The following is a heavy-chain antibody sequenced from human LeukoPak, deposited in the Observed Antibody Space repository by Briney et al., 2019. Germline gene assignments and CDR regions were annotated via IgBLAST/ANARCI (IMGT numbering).Heavy chain of an antibody. D-gene: IGHD3-10*01. J-gene: IGHJ4*02. Sequence: GGSLRLSCAASGFTFSSYAMHWVRQALGKGLEWVAVISYDGSNKNYADSVKGRFTISRDNSKNTLYLQMNSLRAEDTAVYYCASPYGSGSYCLDYWGQGTLVTVSS. CDR2: ISYDGSNK. CDR3: ASPYGSGSYCLDY. CDR1: GFTFSSYA. V-gene: IGHV3-30-3*01.